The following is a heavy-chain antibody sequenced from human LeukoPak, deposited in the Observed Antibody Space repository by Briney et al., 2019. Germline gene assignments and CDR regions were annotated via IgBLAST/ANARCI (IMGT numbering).Heavy chain of an antibody. CDR3: ARHSRVSYYFDY. CDR2: IYHSGST. J-gene: IGHJ4*02. V-gene: IGHV4-38-2*01. CDR1: GYSISSGYY. Sequence: SETLSLTCAVSGYSISSGYYWGRIRQPPGKGLEWIGSIYHSGSTYYNPCLKSRVTISVDTSKNQFSLKLSSVTAADTAVYYCARHSRVSYYFDYWGQGTLVTVSS.